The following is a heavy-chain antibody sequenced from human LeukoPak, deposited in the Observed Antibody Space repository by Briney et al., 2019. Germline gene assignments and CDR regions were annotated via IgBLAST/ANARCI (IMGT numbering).Heavy chain of an antibody. V-gene: IGHV1-2*02. J-gene: IGHJ4*02. D-gene: IGHD1-26*01. CDR2: INPNSGGT. Sequence: ASVKVSCKASGYTFTGYYMHWVRQAPGQGLEWMGWINPNSGGTNYAQKFQGRVTMTRDTSISTAYMGLSRLRSDDTAEYYCARSNQAYSGSYSVDYWGQGTLVTVSS. CDR3: ARSNQAYSGSYSVDY. CDR1: GYTFTGYY.